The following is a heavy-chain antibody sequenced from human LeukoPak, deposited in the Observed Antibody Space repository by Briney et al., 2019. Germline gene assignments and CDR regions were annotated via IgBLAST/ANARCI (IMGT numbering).Heavy chain of an antibody. J-gene: IGHJ4*02. V-gene: IGHV3-7*01. CDR3: ARQPFDF. Sequence: QSGGSLRLSCAASGFTFSSYWMSWVRQAPGKGLEWVANVNQDESQKYFVDSVKGRFTISRDNAKNSVYLQMNSLRAEDTAVYYCARQPFDFWGPGTLVTVSS. CDR2: VNQDESQK. CDR1: GFTFSSYW.